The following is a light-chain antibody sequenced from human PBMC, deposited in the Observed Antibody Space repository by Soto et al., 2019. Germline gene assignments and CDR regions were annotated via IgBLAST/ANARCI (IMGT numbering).Light chain of an antibody. CDR3: QQYDNLPPYT. CDR1: RDISVY. V-gene: IGKV1-33*01. J-gene: IGKJ2*01. CDR2: DAS. Sequence: DIQMTQSPSSLSASVGDRVTITCQASRDISVYLNWYQQKPGKPPKLLVYDASNLQTGVPASFSGSGSGTHFTFSISSLQAEDIATYYCQQYDNLPPYTFGQGTKVEIK.